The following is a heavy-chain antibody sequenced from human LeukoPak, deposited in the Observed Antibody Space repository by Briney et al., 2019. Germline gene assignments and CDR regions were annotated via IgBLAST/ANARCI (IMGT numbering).Heavy chain of an antibody. CDR1: GFTFSNAW. D-gene: IGHD2-21*02. CDR2: IKSKTDGGTT. V-gene: IGHV3-15*01. CDR3: TTHLAYCGGDCYSSDY. Sequence: GGSLRLSCAASGFTFSNAWMSWVRQAPGKGLEWVGRIKSKTDGGTTDYAAPVKGRFTISRDDSKNTLYLQMNSLKTEDTAVYHCTTHLAYCGGDCYSSDYWGQGTLVTVSS. J-gene: IGHJ4*02.